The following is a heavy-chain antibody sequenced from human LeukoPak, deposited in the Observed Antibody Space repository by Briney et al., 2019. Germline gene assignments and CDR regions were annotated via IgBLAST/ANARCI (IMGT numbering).Heavy chain of an antibody. J-gene: IGHJ5*01. CDR1: GASISSSIHY. CDR2: VYYSGGT. D-gene: IGHD1-1*01. CDR3: ARVSTGSTTLDS. Sequence: SETLSLTCAVSGASISSSIHYWGWVRQPPGKGLEWIGSVYYSGGTYYNPSLESRLTISVDTSNNRFSLKLKSVTAADTAVFYCARVSTGSTTLDSWGQGILVTVSS. V-gene: IGHV4-39*02.